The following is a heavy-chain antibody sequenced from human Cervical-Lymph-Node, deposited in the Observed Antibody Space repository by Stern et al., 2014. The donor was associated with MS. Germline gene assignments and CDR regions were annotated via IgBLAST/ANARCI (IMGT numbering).Heavy chain of an antibody. CDR2: INTNPGNS. V-gene: IGHV7-4-1*02. Sequence: VQLVQSGSELKKPGASVKVSCKASGYTFTNYPMNWVRQAPGQGLEWMGLINTNPGNSPYAQGFTGRVVFSFDTSVSTAYVQISSLQAEDTGVYYCARDFVDTAMVTRSDYLDCWGQGTLVTVSS. CDR3: ARDFVDTAMVTRSDYLDC. CDR1: GYTFTNYP. J-gene: IGHJ4*02. D-gene: IGHD5-18*01.